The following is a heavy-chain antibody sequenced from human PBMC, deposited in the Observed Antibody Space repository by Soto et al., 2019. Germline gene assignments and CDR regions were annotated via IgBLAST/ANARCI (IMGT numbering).Heavy chain of an antibody. D-gene: IGHD5-18*01. CDR3: SKYGYKYKYFSDY. Sequence: PGGSLRLSCAASGFSFSRYGIHWVRQAPGKGLEWVAVISKDGGDREYAESVKGRCTISRENSKSTVYLQMNSLRVEDTAVYYCSKYGYKYKYFSDYRGQGTLVIVSS. CDR2: ISKDGGDR. J-gene: IGHJ4*02. V-gene: IGHV3-30*18. CDR1: GFSFSRYG.